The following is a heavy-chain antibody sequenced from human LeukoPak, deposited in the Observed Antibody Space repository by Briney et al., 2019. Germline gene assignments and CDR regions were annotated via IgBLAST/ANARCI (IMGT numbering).Heavy chain of an antibody. CDR3: ARATEGTVP. D-gene: IGHD1-1*01. Sequence: GGSLRLSCAASGFTFSSHAMHWVRQAPGKGLEWVAVISYDGSNKYYADSVKGRFTISRDNSKNTLYLQMNSLRAEDTAVYYCARATEGTVPWGQGTLVTVSS. CDR2: ISYDGSNK. J-gene: IGHJ5*02. CDR1: GFTFSSHA. V-gene: IGHV3-30-3*01.